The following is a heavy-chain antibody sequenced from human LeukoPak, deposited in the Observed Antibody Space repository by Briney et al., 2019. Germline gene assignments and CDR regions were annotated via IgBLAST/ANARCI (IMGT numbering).Heavy chain of an antibody. Sequence: PGRSLRLSCAASGFTFDDYAMHWVRQAPGKGLEWVSGISWNSGSIGYADSVKGRFTISRDNAKNSLYLQMNSLRAEDTAVYYCARVQGIHYWGQGTLVTVSS. CDR2: ISWNSGSI. V-gene: IGHV3-9*01. J-gene: IGHJ4*02. CDR3: ARVQGIHY. CDR1: GFTFDDYA. D-gene: IGHD3-10*01.